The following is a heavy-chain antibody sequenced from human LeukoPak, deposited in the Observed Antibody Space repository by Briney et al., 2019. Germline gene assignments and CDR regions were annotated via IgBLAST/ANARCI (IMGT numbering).Heavy chain of an antibody. V-gene: IGHV4-4*07. CDR3: AIVVVAATVTYERYYMDV. CDR2: IYTSGST. D-gene: IGHD2-15*01. CDR1: GGSISSYY. J-gene: IGHJ6*03. Sequence: PSETLSLTCTVSGGSISSYYWSWIRQPAGKGLEWIGRIYTSGSTNYNPSLKSRVTMSVDTSKNQFSLKLSSVTAADTAVYYCAIVVVAATVTYERYYMDVWGKGTTVTISS.